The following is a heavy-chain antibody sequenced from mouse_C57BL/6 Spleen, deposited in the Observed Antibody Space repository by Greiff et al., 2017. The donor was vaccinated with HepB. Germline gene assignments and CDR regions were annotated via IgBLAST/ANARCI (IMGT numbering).Heavy chain of an antibody. V-gene: IGHV1-64*01. J-gene: IGHJ2*01. D-gene: IGHD1-1*01. CDR1: GYTFTSYW. CDR2: IHPNSGST. Sequence: QVQLQPPGAELVKPGASVTLSCKASGYTFTSYWMHWVKQRPGQGLEWIGMIHPNSGSTNYNEKFKSKATLTVDKSSSTAYMQLSSLTSEDSAVYYCAREDYDSSYYFDYWGQGTTLTVSS. CDR3: AREDYDSSYYFDY.